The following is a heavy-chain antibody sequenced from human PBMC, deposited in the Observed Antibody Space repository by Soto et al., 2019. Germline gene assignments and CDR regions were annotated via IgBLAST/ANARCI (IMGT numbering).Heavy chain of an antibody. CDR2: ISGSGGST. CDR3: AKDLVGSNADYFDY. CDR1: GFTFNIYS. D-gene: IGHD2-15*01. J-gene: IGHJ4*02. V-gene: IGHV3-23*01. Sequence: GGSLRLSCAASGFTFNIYSMSWVRQAPGKGMEWVAAISGSGGSTYYADSVKGRFTISRDNSKNTLYLQMNSLRAEDAAVYYCAKDLVGSNADYFDYWGQGTLVTVSS.